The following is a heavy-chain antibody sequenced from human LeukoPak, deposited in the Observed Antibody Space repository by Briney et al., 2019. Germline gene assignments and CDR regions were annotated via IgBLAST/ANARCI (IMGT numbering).Heavy chain of an antibody. J-gene: IGHJ6*02. CDR2: IYPGDSDT. CDR3: ARHGPAAAGNYYYYYYGMDV. V-gene: IGHV5-51*01. CDR1: GYSFTSYW. Sequence: GESLKISCKVSGYSFTSYWIGWVRQMPGKGLEWMGIIYPGDSDTRYSPSFQGQVTISADKSISTAYLQWSSLKASDTAMYYCARHGPAAAGNYYYYYYGMDVWGQGTTVTVSS. D-gene: IGHD6-13*01.